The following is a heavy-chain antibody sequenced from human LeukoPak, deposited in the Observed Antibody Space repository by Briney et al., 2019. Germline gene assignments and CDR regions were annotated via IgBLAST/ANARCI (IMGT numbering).Heavy chain of an antibody. CDR1: GYTFTGYY. CDR2: INPNSGGT. D-gene: IGHD6-13*01. CDR3: ARNKDSSSWVNWFDP. Sequence: GASVKVSCKASGYTFTGYYMHWVRQAPGQGLEWMGWINPNSGGTNYAQKLQGRVTMTTDTSTSTAYMELRSLRSDDTAVYYCARNKDSSSWVNWFDPWGQGTLVTVSS. V-gene: IGHV1-2*02. J-gene: IGHJ5*02.